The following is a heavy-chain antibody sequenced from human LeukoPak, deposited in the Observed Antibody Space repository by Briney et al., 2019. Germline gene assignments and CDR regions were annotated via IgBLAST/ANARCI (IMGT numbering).Heavy chain of an antibody. CDR3: ARDREAYDFWSGYFYY. CDR2: IKQDGSEK. V-gene: IGHV3-7*01. Sequence: PGGSLRLSCAASGFTFSSYWMSWVRQAPGKGLEWVANIKQDGSEKYYVDSVKGRFTISRDNAKNSLYLQMNSLRAEDTAVYYCARDREAYDFWSGYFYYWGQGTLVTVSS. J-gene: IGHJ4*02. D-gene: IGHD3-3*01. CDR1: GFTFSSYW.